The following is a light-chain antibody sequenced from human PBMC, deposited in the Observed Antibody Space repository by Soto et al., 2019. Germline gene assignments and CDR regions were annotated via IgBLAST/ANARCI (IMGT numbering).Light chain of an antibody. Sequence: EIVMTQSPATLSVSPGERATLSCRASQSVSRNVAWYQQKPGQAPRLLIHDASTRATGISVRFSGSGSGTDFTLTISSLQSEDFAVYYCQQYNNWLCTFGQETKVEIK. CDR1: QSVSRN. CDR3: QQYNNWLCT. CDR2: DAS. J-gene: IGKJ1*01. V-gene: IGKV3-15*01.